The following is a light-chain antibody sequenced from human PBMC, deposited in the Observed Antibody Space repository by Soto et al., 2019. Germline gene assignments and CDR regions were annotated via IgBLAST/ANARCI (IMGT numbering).Light chain of an antibody. CDR1: QSVSSSY. V-gene: IGKV3-20*01. CDR3: QQYGGFPPT. Sequence: EIVLTQSPGILSLSPGERATLSCRASQSVSSSYLAWYQQKPGQAPRLLFYLPSSRAPGIPNRFTGSGSGTDFTLTISRLEPEDFAVYYCQQYGGFPPTFGQGTMVEIK. CDR2: LPS. J-gene: IGKJ1*01.